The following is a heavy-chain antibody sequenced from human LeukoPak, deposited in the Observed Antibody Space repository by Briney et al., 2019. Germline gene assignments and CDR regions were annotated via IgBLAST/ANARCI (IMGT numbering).Heavy chain of an antibody. Sequence: GGSLRLSCAASGFTISSYAMSWVRQAPGKGLEWVSAISGSGGSTYYADSVKGRFTISRDNAKNSLYLQMNSLRAEDTAVYYCARVPGYHDYWGQGTLVTVSS. CDR2: ISGSGGST. J-gene: IGHJ4*02. D-gene: IGHD3-9*01. CDR1: GFTISSYA. CDR3: ARVPGYHDY. V-gene: IGHV3-23*01.